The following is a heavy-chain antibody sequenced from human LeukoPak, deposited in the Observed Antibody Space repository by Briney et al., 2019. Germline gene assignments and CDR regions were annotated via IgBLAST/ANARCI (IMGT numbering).Heavy chain of an antibody. V-gene: IGHV3-21*01. CDR1: GFTFSSYS. J-gene: IGHJ4*02. Sequence: GGSLRLSCAASGFTFSSYSMNWVRQAPGKGLEWVSSISSSSSYIYYADSVEGRFTISRDNAKNSLYLQMNSLRAEDTAVYYCARIRYSSSWYYTFDYWGQGTLVTVSS. CDR3: ARIRYSSSWYYTFDY. D-gene: IGHD6-13*01. CDR2: ISSSSSYI.